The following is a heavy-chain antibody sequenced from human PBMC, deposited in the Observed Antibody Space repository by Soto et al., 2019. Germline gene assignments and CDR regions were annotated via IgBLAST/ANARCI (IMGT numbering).Heavy chain of an antibody. CDR3: AKVYEISSSSSNMDY. Sequence: GGSLRLSCAASGFTFSSYAMSWVRQAPGKGLEWVSAISDSGGSTYYADSVKGRFTISRDNSKNTLYLQMNSLTAEDTAVYYCAKVYEISSSSSNMDYWGQGTMVTVSS. V-gene: IGHV3-23*01. D-gene: IGHD6-6*01. CDR2: ISDSGGST. CDR1: GFTFSSYA. J-gene: IGHJ4*02.